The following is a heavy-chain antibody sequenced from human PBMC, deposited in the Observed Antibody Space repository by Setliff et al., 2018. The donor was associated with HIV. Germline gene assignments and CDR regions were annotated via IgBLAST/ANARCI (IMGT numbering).Heavy chain of an antibody. Sequence: SETLSLTCTVSGDSASNSRYYWAWIRQPPGKGLEYIGSIHYDERTYYNPSLKSRVTISLDTSKNQFSLNLTSVIAADTAVYYCASRIYYYDSNNFLREEWFDPWGQGTLVTVSS. J-gene: IGHJ5*02. CDR3: ASRIYYYDSNNFLREEWFDP. D-gene: IGHD3-22*01. CDR1: GDSASNSRYY. V-gene: IGHV4-39*01. CDR2: IHYDERT.